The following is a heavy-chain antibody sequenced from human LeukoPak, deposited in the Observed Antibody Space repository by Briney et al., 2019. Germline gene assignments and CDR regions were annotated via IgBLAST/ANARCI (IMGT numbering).Heavy chain of an antibody. J-gene: IGHJ4*02. CDR1: GFTFSTYW. V-gene: IGHV3-74*01. Sequence: GGSLRLSCAASGFTFSTYWMHWVRQAPGKGLVWVSRINTDGTTTTYADSVKGRFTISRDNAKNTLHLQMDSLRVEDTAVYYCVSDHTGHDDYWGQGTLVTVSS. CDR3: VSDHTGHDDY. CDR2: INTDGTTT. D-gene: IGHD1-1*01.